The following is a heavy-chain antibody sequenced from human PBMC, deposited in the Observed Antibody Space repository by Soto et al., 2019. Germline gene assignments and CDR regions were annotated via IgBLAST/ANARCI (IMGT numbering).Heavy chain of an antibody. CDR3: ARYNSYAIDY. V-gene: IGHV4-59*01. D-gene: IGHD2-8*01. J-gene: IGHJ4*02. CDR1: GTSISSYY. CDR2: IHYSGTT. Sequence: SETLSLTCTVSGTSISSYYWSWIRQPPGKGLEWIANIHYSGTTNYNPSLASRVTLSVDTSKNQFSLKMTSVTAADRAMYFCARYNSYAIDYWGRGTLVNVSS.